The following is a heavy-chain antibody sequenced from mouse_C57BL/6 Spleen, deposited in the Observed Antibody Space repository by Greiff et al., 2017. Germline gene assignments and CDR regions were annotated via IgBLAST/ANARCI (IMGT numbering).Heavy chain of an antibody. Sequence: VQLQQSGAELARPGASVKMSCKASGYTFTSYTMHWVKQRPGQGLEWIGYSNPSSGYTKYNQKFKDKATLTADKSSSTAYKQLSSLTSEDSAVYYCARCYYYGSSPYWYFDVWGTGTTVTVSS. D-gene: IGHD1-1*01. CDR1: GYTFTSYT. V-gene: IGHV1-4*01. J-gene: IGHJ1*03. CDR2: SNPSSGYT. CDR3: ARCYYYGSSPYWYFDV.